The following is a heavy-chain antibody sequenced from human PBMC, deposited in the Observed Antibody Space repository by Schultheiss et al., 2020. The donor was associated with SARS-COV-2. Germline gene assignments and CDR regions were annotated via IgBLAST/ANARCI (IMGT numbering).Heavy chain of an antibody. CDR2: ISWNSGSI. Sequence: GESLKISCAASGFTFSSYAMSWVRQAPGKGLEWVSGISWNSGSIGYADSVKGRFTISRDNSKNTLYLQMSSLRAEDTAVYYCVRNYYDSSGLGLTYFDYWGQGTLVTVSS. CDR3: VRNYYDSSGLGLTYFDY. J-gene: IGHJ4*02. CDR1: GFTFSSYA. V-gene: IGHV3-23*01. D-gene: IGHD3-22*01.